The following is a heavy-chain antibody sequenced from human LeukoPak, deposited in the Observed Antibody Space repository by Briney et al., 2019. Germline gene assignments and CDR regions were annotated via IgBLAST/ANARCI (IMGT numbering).Heavy chain of an antibody. CDR2: ISSSSSYI. V-gene: IGHV3-21*01. CDR3: ARGRGGYYFDY. Sequence: PGGSLRLSCAASGFTFSSYSMNWVRQAPGKGLEWVSSISSSSSYIYYADSVKGRFTISRDNAKNSLYLQMNSLRAENTAVYYCARGRGGYYFDYWGQGTLVTVSS. CDR1: GFTFSSYS. D-gene: IGHD3-16*01. J-gene: IGHJ4*02.